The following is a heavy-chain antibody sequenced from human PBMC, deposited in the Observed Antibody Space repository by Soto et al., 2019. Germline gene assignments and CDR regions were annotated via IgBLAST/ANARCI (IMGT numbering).Heavy chain of an antibody. CDR3: ASFPVTTIGFDP. CDR1: GGSIGSYY. CDR2: IYYTGTT. J-gene: IGHJ5*02. V-gene: IGHV4-59*08. D-gene: IGHD4-4*01. Sequence: SETLSLTCTVSGGSIGSYYWTWIRQSPGKGLEWIGYIYYTGTTNYNPSLKSRVTISLDTSKNQFSLKLNSVTAADTALYYCASFPVTTIGFDPWGQGALVTVSS.